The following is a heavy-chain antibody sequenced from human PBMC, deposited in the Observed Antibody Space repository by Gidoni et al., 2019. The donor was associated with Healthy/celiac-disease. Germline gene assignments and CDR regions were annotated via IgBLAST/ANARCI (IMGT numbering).Heavy chain of an antibody. CDR3: ARVLGYCSSTSCYIWFDP. Sequence: QVTLRESGPALVKPTQTLKLTGTCSGLSLSTSGMCVSWIRQPPGKALEWLALIDWDDDKYYSTSLKTRLTISKDTSKHPVVLTMTNMDPGDTATYYCARVLGYCSSTSCYIWFDPWGQGTLVTVSS. CDR2: IDWDDDK. V-gene: IGHV2-70*01. CDR1: GLSLSTSGMC. D-gene: IGHD2-2*02. J-gene: IGHJ5*02.